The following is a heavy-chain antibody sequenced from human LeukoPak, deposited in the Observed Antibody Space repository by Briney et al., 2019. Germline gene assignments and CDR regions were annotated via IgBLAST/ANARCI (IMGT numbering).Heavy chain of an antibody. CDR1: GYTFTSYG. CDR2: ISAYNGNT. J-gene: IGHJ4*02. V-gene: IGHV1-18*01. D-gene: IGHD5-18*01. Sequence: ASVKVSCKASGYTFTSYGISWVRQAPGQGLEWMGWISAYNGNTNYAQKLQGRVTMTTDTSTSTAYMELRSLRSDDTAVYYCARVDSLIQLWIHEWGYFDSWGQGTLVTVSS. CDR3: ARVDSLIQLWIHEWGYFDS.